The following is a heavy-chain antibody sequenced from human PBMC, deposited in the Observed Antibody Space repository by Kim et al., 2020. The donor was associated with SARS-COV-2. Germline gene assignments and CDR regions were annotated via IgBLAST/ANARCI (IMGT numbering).Heavy chain of an antibody. Sequence: SETLSLTCTVSGGSISSSSYYWGWIRQPPGKGLEWIGSIYYSGSTYYNPSLKSRVTISVDTSKNQFSLKLSSVTAADTAVYYCATLVVVAATPPPWGQGTLVTVSS. CDR3: ATLVVVAATPPP. J-gene: IGHJ5*02. CDR2: IYYSGST. D-gene: IGHD2-15*01. V-gene: IGHV4-39*01. CDR1: GGSISSSSYY.